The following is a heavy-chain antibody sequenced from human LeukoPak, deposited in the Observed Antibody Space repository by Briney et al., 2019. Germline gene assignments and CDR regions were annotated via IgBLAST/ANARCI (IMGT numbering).Heavy chain of an antibody. CDR2: IKSKTDGGTT. J-gene: IGHJ4*02. D-gene: IGHD3-3*01. V-gene: IGHV3-15*01. CDR3: TTDISLRFLEWLLWGFDY. Sequence: PGGSLRLSCAASGFTFSNAWMSWVRQAPGKGLVWVGRIKSKTDGGTTDYAAPVKGRFTISRDDSKNTLYLQMNSLKTEDTAVYYCTTDISLRFLEWLLWGFDYWGQGTLVTVSS. CDR1: GFTFSNAW.